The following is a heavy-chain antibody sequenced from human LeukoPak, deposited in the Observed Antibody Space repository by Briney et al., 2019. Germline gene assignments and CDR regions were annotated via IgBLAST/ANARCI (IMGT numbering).Heavy chain of an antibody. Sequence: GGSLRLSCAASGFTFSSYDVHWVRQATGKGLEWVSGIATAGDTFYAGSVKGRFTISRENGKNSLYLQMNSLRAGDTAVYYCARGNRGARPGFDPWGQGTLVTVSS. CDR3: ARGNRGARPGFDP. CDR2: IATAGDT. J-gene: IGHJ5*02. CDR1: GFTFSSYD. V-gene: IGHV3-13*01. D-gene: IGHD6-6*01.